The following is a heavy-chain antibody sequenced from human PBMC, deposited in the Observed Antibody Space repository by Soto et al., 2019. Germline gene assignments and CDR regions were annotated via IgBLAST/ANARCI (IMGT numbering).Heavy chain of an antibody. CDR1: GYTSSSYG. D-gene: IGHD3-16*01. V-gene: IGHV1-18*01. J-gene: IGHJ6*02. Sequence: ASVKVSCKAIGYTSSSYGINWVRQAPGQGLEWMGWISVFNGDTKYAQKFQGRVAITKDPGTSTAHMELRSLRSDDAAVYFCATKDDHKDDQPYYYRMDIWGQGTTVTVSS. CDR3: ATKDDHKDDQPYYYRMDI. CDR2: ISVFNGDT.